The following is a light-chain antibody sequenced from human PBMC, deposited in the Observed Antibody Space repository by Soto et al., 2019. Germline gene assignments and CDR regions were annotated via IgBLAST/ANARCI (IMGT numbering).Light chain of an antibody. V-gene: IGKV3-20*01. Sequence: EIVLTQSPDTLSLSPGERATLSCTASESVTRSCLAWYQRKPRQAPMLLIHTTTTRATALPYKFSCSGSSTGFTIIIRRLEPEDFSVYYCHQCGGSSLFSFGPGTRVDI. CDR2: TTT. CDR3: HQCGGSSLFS. CDR1: ESVTRSC. J-gene: IGKJ3*01.